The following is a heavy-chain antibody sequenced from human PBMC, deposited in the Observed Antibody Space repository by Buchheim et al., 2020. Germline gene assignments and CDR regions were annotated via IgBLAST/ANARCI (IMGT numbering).Heavy chain of an antibody. CDR1: GGSINRGGYY. V-gene: IGHV4-31*03. Sequence: QMQLQESGPGLVKPLQTLSLTCTVSGGSINRGGYYWSWIRQHSVRGLEWIGYIYYTGATYYSTSLNSRVSISVDMSKNQFTLRVNSVTAADTAVYFCARDGYNNFGEYFAMDVWGQGT. CDR2: IYYTGAT. D-gene: IGHD4-11*01. CDR3: ARDGYNNFGEYFAMDV. J-gene: IGHJ6*02.